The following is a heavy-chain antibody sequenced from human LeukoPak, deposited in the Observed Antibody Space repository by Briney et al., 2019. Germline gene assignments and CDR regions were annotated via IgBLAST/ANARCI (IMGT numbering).Heavy chain of an antibody. D-gene: IGHD3-10*01. V-gene: IGHV1-2*02. J-gene: IGHJ3*02. CDR1: GYTFTGYY. Sequence: ASVKVSCKASGYTFTGYYMHWVRQAPGQGLEWMGWINPNSGGTNYAQKFQGRVTMTRDTSISTAYMELSRLRSDDTAVYYCARVPYYYGSGSNDAFDIWGQGTMVTVSS. CDR2: INPNSGGT. CDR3: ARVPYYYGSGSNDAFDI.